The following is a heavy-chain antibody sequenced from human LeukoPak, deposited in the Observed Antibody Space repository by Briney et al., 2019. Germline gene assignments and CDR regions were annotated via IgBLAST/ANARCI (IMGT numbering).Heavy chain of an antibody. CDR1: GFTFRRYA. V-gene: IGHV3-23*01. D-gene: IGHD3-9*01. CDR3: AKAAPLTGYYFDN. Sequence: GGSLRLSCSASGFTFRRYAMSWVRQAPGKGLEWVSAVTGSGGSSYYADSVKGRFTMSRDNSKNTVDLQMNSLRVEDAAVYYCAKAAPLTGYYFDNWGQGTLVIVSS. CDR2: VTGSGGSS. J-gene: IGHJ4*02.